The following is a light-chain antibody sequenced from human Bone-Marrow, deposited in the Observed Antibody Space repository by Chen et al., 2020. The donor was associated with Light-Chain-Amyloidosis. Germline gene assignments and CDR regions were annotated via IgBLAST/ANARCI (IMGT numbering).Light chain of an antibody. Sequence: SSELTQPPSVSVSPGQTANITCSGDKLGDKYVCWYQQKPGQSPVVVIYQDTKRPSGIPERFSGSNSGSTATLTISGTQTRDEADYYCQAWDSSTVVFGGGTRLTVL. V-gene: IGLV3-1*01. CDR2: QDT. J-gene: IGLJ2*01. CDR1: KLGDKY. CDR3: QAWDSSTVV.